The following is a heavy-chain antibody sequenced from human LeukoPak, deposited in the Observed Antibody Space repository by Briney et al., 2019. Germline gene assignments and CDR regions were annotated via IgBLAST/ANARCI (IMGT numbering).Heavy chain of an antibody. CDR3: ARPGNYNWFDP. D-gene: IGHD5-24*01. Sequence: SETLSLTCTVSGGSISSYYWSWIRQPPGKGLEWIGYIYYSGSTNYNPSLKSRVTISVDTSKNQFSLKLSSVTAADTAVYYCARPGNYNWFDPWGQGTLVTVSS. V-gene: IGHV4-59*08. CDR2: IYYSGST. J-gene: IGHJ5*02. CDR1: GGSISSYY.